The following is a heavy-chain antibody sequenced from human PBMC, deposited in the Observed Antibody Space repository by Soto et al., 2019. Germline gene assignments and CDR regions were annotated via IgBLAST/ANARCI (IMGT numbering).Heavy chain of an antibody. CDR2: ISSSSSYI. CDR1: VFTFISYS. Sequence: PGWSLRLACASSVFTFISYSMKWVRQAPGKGLEWVSSISSSSSYIYYADSVKGRFTISRDNAKNSLYLQMNSLRAEDTAVYYCARDIAASYYDYVWGSYRSDLFDYWGQGTLVTVSS. V-gene: IGHV3-21*01. D-gene: IGHD3-16*02. CDR3: ARDIAASYYDYVWGSYRSDLFDY. J-gene: IGHJ4*02.